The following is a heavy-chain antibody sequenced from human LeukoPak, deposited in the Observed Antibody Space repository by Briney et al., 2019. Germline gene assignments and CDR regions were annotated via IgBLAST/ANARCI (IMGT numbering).Heavy chain of an antibody. J-gene: IGHJ4*02. CDR3: ARHFCSSTSCSN. CDR2: IRYDGSKK. Sequence: PGGSLRLSCAASGFIFSSYGMHWVRQAPGKGLEWVAFIRYDGSKKYYADSVKGRFTISRDNSKNTLYLQMNSLRAEDMAVYYWARHFCSSTSCSNWGQGTLVTVSS. V-gene: IGHV3-30*02. D-gene: IGHD2-2*01. CDR1: GFIFSSYG.